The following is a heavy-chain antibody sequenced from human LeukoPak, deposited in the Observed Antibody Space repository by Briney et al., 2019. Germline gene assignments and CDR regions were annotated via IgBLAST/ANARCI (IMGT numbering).Heavy chain of an antibody. D-gene: IGHD3-22*01. CDR2: ISSSSTYI. CDR3: ARFITGPYYFDY. V-gene: IGHV3-11*06. Sequence: GGSLRLSCAASGFTFSDYYMSWIRQAPGKGLEWVSSISSSSTYIDYADSMKGRFTISRDNAKNSLYLQMNSLRAEDTAVYYCARFITGPYYFDYWGQGSLVTVSS. CDR1: GFTFSDYY. J-gene: IGHJ4*02.